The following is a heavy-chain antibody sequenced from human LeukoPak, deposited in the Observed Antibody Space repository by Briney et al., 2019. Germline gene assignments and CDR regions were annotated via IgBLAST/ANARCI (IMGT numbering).Heavy chain of an antibody. CDR2: IYSGGST. CDR3: ARDPTATMIVGDAFDI. D-gene: IGHD3-22*01. Sequence: GGSLRLSCAASGFNFRDYYMSWVRQAPGKGLEWVSVIYSGGSTYYADSVKGRFTISRDNSKNTLYLQMNSLRAEDTAVYYCARDPTATMIVGDAFDIWGQGTMVTVSS. CDR1: GFNFRDYY. V-gene: IGHV3-66*01. J-gene: IGHJ3*02.